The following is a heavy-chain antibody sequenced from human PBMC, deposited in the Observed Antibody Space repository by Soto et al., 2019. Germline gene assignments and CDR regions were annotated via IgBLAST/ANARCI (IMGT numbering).Heavy chain of an antibody. CDR1: GFTFSSYS. J-gene: IGHJ4*02. D-gene: IGHD6-19*01. CDR3: ARDRSSGWYDYFDY. Sequence: EVQLVESGGGLVQPGGSLRLSCAASGFTFSSYSMNWVRQAPGKGLEWVSYISSSSSTIYYADSVKGRFTISRDNAKNSLYRQMNSLRAEDTAVYYCARDRSSGWYDYFDYWGQGTLVTVSS. CDR2: ISSSSSTI. V-gene: IGHV3-48*01.